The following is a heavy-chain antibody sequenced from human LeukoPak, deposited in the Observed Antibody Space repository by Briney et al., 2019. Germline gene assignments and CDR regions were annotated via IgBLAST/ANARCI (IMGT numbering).Heavy chain of an antibody. J-gene: IGHJ4*02. Sequence: GGPLRLSCEASGFTFRNYAMHWARKAPGKGLEYVSGISSNGGNTYYADSVKGRFTITRDNSKNTLYVQMSSLRVEDTAVYYCVKLSSRVSQTIDYWGQGTLVTVSS. CDR2: ISSNGGNT. CDR3: VKLSSRVSQTIDY. D-gene: IGHD6-13*01. V-gene: IGHV3-64*03. CDR1: GFTFRNYA.